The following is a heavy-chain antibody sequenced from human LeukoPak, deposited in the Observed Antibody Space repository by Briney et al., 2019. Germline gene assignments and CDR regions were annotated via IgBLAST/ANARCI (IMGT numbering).Heavy chain of an antibody. CDR2: MTGPADTT. V-gene: IGHV3-23*01. Sequence: GSLKLSCSASGFHFNNFAMSWVRPAPGKGLEWLSAMTGPADTTYYAESVKGRFTISRDYSKSMVFLQMNSLRVEDTAIYYCAKGAEIDHWGQGTLVTVSS. CDR3: AKGAEIDH. CDR1: GFHFNNFA. J-gene: IGHJ4*02.